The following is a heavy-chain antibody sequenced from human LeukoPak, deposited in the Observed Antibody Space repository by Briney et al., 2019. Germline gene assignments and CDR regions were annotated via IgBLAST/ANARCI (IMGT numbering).Heavy chain of an antibody. J-gene: IGHJ4*02. Sequence: PGGSLRLSCAASGFTVSSNYMGWVRQAPGKGLEWVSVIYSGGSTYYADSVKGRLTISRDNSKNTLYLQMNSLRAEDTAVYYCARGGPGDDYGDYVDYWGQGTLVTVSS. CDR3: ARGGPGDDYGDYVDY. CDR2: IYSGGST. V-gene: IGHV3-53*01. D-gene: IGHD4-17*01. CDR1: GFTVSSNY.